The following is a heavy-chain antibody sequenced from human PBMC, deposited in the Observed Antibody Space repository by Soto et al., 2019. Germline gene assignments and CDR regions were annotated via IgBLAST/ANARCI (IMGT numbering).Heavy chain of an antibody. CDR1: GYSFTSYW. D-gene: IGHD2-2*02. Sequence: GESLKISCKGSGYSFTSYWIGWVRQMPGKGLEWMGIIYPGDSDTRYSPSFQGQVTISAEKSISTAYLQWSSLKASATAMYYWAITYRYCSSTSCYNIWDLAFDIWGQGTMVTVS. J-gene: IGHJ3*02. CDR2: IYPGDSDT. CDR3: AITYRYCSSTSCYNIWDLAFDI. V-gene: IGHV5-51*01.